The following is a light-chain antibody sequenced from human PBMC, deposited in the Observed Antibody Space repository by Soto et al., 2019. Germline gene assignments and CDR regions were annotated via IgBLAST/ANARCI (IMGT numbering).Light chain of an antibody. Sequence: QSVLTQPPSASGTPGQRVTISCSGSSSNIGSNYVYWYQQLPGTAPKLLIYSNNQRPSGVPDRFSGSKSGTSASLAFSGLRSEDEADYYCAAWDDSLSGFYVFGTGTKLTVL. CDR1: SSNIGSNY. J-gene: IGLJ1*01. CDR2: SNN. V-gene: IGLV1-47*02. CDR3: AAWDDSLSGFYV.